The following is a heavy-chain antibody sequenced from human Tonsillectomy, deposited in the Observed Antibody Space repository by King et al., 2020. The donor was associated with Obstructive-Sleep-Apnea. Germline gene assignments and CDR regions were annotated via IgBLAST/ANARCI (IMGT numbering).Heavy chain of an antibody. Sequence: VQLVESGGGVVQPGRSLRLSCAASGFTFSSYGMHWVRQAPGKGLEWVAVIWYVGSNKYYADSVKGRFTISRDNSKNTLYLQMNSLRAEDTAVYYCARRDYDSSGYYYGHFDYWGQGTLVTVSS. CDR1: GFTFSSYG. CDR3: ARRDYDSSGYYYGHFDY. J-gene: IGHJ4*02. D-gene: IGHD3-22*01. CDR2: IWYVGSNK. V-gene: IGHV3-33*01.